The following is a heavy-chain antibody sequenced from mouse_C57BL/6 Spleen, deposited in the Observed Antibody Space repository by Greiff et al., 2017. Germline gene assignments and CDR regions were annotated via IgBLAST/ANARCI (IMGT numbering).Heavy chain of an antibody. CDR3: ARKDYGPFAY. J-gene: IGHJ3*01. D-gene: IGHD1-1*01. CDR2: INPSTGGT. V-gene: IGHV1-43*01. CDR1: GYSFTGYY. Sequence: VQLQQSGPELVKPGASVKISCKASGYSFTGYYMHWVKQSSEKSLEWIGEINPSTGGTSYNQKFKGKATLTVDKSSSTAYMQLKSLTSEDSAVYYCARKDYGPFAYWGQGTLVTVSA.